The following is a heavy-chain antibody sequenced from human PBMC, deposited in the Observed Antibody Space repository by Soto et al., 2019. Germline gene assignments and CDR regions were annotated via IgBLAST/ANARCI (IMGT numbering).Heavy chain of an antibody. J-gene: IGHJ4*02. Sequence: SETLSLTCAVSGGSISSGGYSWSWIRQPPGKGLEWIGYIYHSGSTYYNPSLKSRVTISRDDAKNSLYLQMNSLRDEDTAVYYCARPSVPGGSYSCHYWGQGTLVTVSS. CDR1: GGSISSGGYS. D-gene: IGHD1-26*01. V-gene: IGHV4-30-2*01. CDR3: ARPSVPGGSYSCHY. CDR2: IYHSGST.